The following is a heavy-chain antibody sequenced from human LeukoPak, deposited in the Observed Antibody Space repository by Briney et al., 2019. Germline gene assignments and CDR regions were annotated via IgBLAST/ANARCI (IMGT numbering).Heavy chain of an antibody. J-gene: IGHJ4*02. Sequence: KSGGSLRLSCAASGFTFSSYSMNWVRQAPGKGLEWVSSISSSSSYIYYADSVKGRFTISRDNAKNLLYLQMNSLRAEDTAVYYCARLAAAGTRYFDYWGQGTLVTVSS. CDR1: GFTFSSYS. D-gene: IGHD6-13*01. CDR3: ARLAAAGTRYFDY. V-gene: IGHV3-21*01. CDR2: ISSSSSYI.